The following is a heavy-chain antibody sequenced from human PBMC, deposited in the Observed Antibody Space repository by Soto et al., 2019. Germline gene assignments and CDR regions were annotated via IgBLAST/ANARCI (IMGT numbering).Heavy chain of an antibody. V-gene: IGHV2-70*04. Sequence: SGPTLVNPTHTLTLTCTFSGFSLSTTGMRVSWIRQPPGKALEWLARIDWDDDKFYTTSLKTRLTISKDTSKNQVVLTMTNMDPVDTATYFCARIPGWLQGFDSWGQGTLVTV. J-gene: IGHJ4*02. CDR3: ARIPGWLQGFDS. D-gene: IGHD6-19*01. CDR2: IDWDDDK. CDR1: GFSLSTTGMR.